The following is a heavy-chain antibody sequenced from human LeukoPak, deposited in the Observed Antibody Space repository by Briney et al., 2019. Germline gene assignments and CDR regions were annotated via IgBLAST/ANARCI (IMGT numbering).Heavy chain of an antibody. CDR1: GDSISSYY. V-gene: IGHV4-4*07. CDR2: MYTSEST. Sequence: SETLSLTCTVSGDSISSYYWSWIRQPAGNGLEWIGRMYTSESTNYNPSLKSRVTMSVDTSKNQFSLTLRSVIAADTAVYFCARGGYTSGWPDYHYYMDVWGKGITVTISS. D-gene: IGHD6-19*01. J-gene: IGHJ6*03. CDR3: ARGGYTSGWPDYHYYMDV.